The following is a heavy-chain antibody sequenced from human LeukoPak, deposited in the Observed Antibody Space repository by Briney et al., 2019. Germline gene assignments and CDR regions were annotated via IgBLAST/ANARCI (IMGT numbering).Heavy chain of an antibody. CDR3: ARTHYYGSGSYSDY. CDR1: GSTFSNFA. V-gene: IGHV3-23*01. D-gene: IGHD3-10*01. Sequence: GGSLRLSCAASGSTFSNFAMSWVRQAPGMGLEWVSGISGSGDYTYYADSVKGRFTISRDNAKNSLYLQMNSLRAEDTAVYYCARTHYYGSGSYSDYWGQGTLVTVSS. J-gene: IGHJ4*02. CDR2: ISGSGDYT.